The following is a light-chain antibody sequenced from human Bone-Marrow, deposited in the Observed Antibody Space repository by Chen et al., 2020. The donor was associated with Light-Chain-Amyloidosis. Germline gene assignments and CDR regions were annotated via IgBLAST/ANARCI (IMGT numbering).Light chain of an antibody. CDR1: NFGSTS. CDR2: DDS. J-gene: IGLJ3*02. Sequence: SYVLTQPSSGSVAPGQTATIACGGNNFGSTSVHWYQRTPGQAPLLVVYDDSDRPPGIPARLSGSNSGNTATLTISRVEAGDEADYYCQAWDRSSDRPVCGGGTKLTVL. V-gene: IGLV3-21*02. CDR3: QAWDRSSDRPV.